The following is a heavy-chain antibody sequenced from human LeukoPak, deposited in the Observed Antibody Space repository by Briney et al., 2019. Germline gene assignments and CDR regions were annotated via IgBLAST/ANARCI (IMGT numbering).Heavy chain of an antibody. V-gene: IGHV4-59*01. Sequence: NPSETLSLTCTDSGDSISGSYWTWVRQPPGQGLEWIGQIHYSGRADYNPSLKRRITISVDTSKNQMSLTLTSVTAADTAIYYCVKFGVDYDLGVWGQGTTVTVSS. CDR3: VKFGVDYDLGV. J-gene: IGHJ6*02. D-gene: IGHD3-16*01. CDR1: GDSISGSY. CDR2: IHYSGRA.